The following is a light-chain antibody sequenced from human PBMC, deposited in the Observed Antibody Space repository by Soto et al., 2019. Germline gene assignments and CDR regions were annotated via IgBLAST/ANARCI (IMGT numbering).Light chain of an antibody. Sequence: QSVLTQPASVFGSPGQSITISCTGTSSDVGGYNFVSWYQQHPGKAPKLMIYEVSNRPSGVSNRFSGSKSGNTASLTISGLQNEEEADYYCSSYKTRSTVVFGTGTKVTVL. CDR3: SSYKTRSTVV. V-gene: IGLV2-14*03. CDR2: EVS. J-gene: IGLJ1*01. CDR1: SSDVGGYNF.